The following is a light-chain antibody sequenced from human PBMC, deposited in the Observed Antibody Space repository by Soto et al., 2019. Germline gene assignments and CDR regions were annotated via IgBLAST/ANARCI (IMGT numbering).Light chain of an antibody. Sequence: DMQITQSQSSVSASVGDRVTITCRASQGVNSWLAWYQQKPGKAPKLLIYAASSLQTGVPSRFSGSGSGTDFTLTISSMQPEDFANYYCQQANSSPLTFGGGTKLDIK. CDR1: QGVNSW. CDR3: QQANSSPLT. V-gene: IGKV1D-12*01. J-gene: IGKJ4*01. CDR2: AAS.